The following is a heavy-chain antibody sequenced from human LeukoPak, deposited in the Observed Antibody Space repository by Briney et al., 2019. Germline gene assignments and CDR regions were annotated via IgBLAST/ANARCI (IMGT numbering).Heavy chain of an antibody. V-gene: IGHV3-23*01. D-gene: IGHD2-15*01. CDR1: GFTFKNYA. CDR3: AKDSDISAFFDY. Sequence: GGSLRLSCAASGFTFKNYAINWVRQAPGKGLEWVSRISGSGTTTDYADSVKGRFTVSRDSSKNTVYLQMTSLRAEDTAIYYRAKDSDISAFFDYWGQGTPVTVSS. CDR2: ISGSGTTT. J-gene: IGHJ4*02.